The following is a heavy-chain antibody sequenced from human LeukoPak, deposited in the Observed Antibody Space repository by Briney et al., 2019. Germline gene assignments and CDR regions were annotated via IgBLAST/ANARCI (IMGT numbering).Heavy chain of an antibody. V-gene: IGHV1-18*01. J-gene: IGHJ3*02. CDR2: SSGYNDDT. D-gene: IGHD2-15*01. Sequence: ASVKVSCKASGYTFSNFGISWVRQAPGQGLEWTGWSSGYNDDTHYAQKFQGRVTMTTDTSTNTAYMDLRSLRSDDTAIYYCAKDFYNSGGRWYDCFDIWGQGTMVTVSS. CDR3: AKDFYNSGGRWYDCFDI. CDR1: GYTFSNFG.